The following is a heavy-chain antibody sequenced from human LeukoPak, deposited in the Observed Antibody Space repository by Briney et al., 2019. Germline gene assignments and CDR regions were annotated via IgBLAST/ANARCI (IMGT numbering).Heavy chain of an antibody. CDR2: IRYDKTGK. Sequence: GGSLRLSCAASGFTFSTYGMHWVRQAPGKGLEWVAFIRYDKTGKYYADSVKGRFTISRDNSKNTLYLQMHSRRAEDTAVYYCAKGGYYGSGELDYWGQGTLVTVSS. CDR1: GFTFSTYG. CDR3: AKGGYYGSGELDY. J-gene: IGHJ4*02. V-gene: IGHV3-30*02. D-gene: IGHD3-10*01.